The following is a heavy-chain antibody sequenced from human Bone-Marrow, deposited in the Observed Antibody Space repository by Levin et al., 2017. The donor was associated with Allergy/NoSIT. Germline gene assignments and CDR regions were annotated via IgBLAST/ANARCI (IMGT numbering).Heavy chain of an antibody. CDR3: ARVPYCTGGSCYHYPDY. Sequence: ASVKVSCKASGYIFSDYYIHWVRQAPGQGLEWMGCINPDSGVTNYAQKFQGRVTMTRDPSISSAYMELSRLTSDDTAVYYCARVPYCTGGSCYHYPDYWGQGTLVTVSS. CDR2: INPDSGVT. CDR1: GYIFSDYY. V-gene: IGHV1-2*02. J-gene: IGHJ4*02. D-gene: IGHD2-15*01.